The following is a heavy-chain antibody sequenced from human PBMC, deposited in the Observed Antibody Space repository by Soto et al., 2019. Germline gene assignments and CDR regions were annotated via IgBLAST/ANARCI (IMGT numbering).Heavy chain of an antibody. Sequence: SGGSLRLSCTGWGFPFGGYAMSWCLEGPWKGLEWVGFIRSKPYGGTTESAGSVKGGFTISRDDAKSVAYLQLYSLKSEATAVEVSTTERREQRLVPVAYCSQGPRVT. J-gene: IGHJ4*02. CDR1: GFPFGGYA. CDR2: IRSKPYGGTT. D-gene: IGHD6-13*01. V-gene: IGHV3-49*03. CDR3: TTERREQRLVPVAY.